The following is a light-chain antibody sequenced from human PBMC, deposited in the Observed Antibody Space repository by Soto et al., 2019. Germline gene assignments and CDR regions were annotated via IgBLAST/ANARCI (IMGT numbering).Light chain of an antibody. Sequence: EIFLTQSPDTLSLSPGERATLTCRASQSVTNYIAWYQQRPGQAPRLLIYDASNRATGVPARFSGSRSGTDFTLTISDLEPADFGLYYCQQYNSYPWTFGQGTRV. J-gene: IGKJ1*01. CDR1: QSVTNY. V-gene: IGKV3-11*01. CDR3: QQYNSYPWT. CDR2: DAS.